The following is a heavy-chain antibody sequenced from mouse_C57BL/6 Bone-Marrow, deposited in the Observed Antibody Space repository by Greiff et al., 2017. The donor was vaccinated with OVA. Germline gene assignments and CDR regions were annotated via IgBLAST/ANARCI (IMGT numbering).Heavy chain of an antibody. J-gene: IGHJ4*01. CDR2: INPYNGGT. Sequence: VQLKESGPVLVKPGASVKMSCKASGYTFTDYYMNWVKQSHGKSLEWIGVINPYNGGTSYNQKFKGKATLTVDKSSSTAYMELNSLTSEDSAVYYCARSGRYVAMDYWGQGTSVTVSS. CDR3: ARSGRYVAMDY. D-gene: IGHD1-1*01. V-gene: IGHV1-19*01. CDR1: GYTFTDYY.